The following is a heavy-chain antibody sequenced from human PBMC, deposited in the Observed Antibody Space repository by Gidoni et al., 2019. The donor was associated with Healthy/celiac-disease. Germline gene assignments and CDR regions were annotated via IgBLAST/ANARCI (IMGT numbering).Heavy chain of an antibody. J-gene: IGHJ4*02. V-gene: IGHV4-59*01. D-gene: IGHD5-18*01. CDR3: AGGLGFRGYSDGRCFDY. CDR1: GGSISSYY. Sequence: QVQLQESGPGLVKPSETLYLTCTVSGGSISSYYGSWIRQPPGTGLEWIGYIYYRGSTNYNPSLKSRVAISVDTSKNRFSLKLSAVTAADTAVYYCAGGLGFRGYSDGRCFDYWGQGTLVTVSS. CDR2: IYYRGST.